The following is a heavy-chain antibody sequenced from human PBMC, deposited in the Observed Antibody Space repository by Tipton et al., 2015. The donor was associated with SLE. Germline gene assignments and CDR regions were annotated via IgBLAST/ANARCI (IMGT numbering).Heavy chain of an antibody. D-gene: IGHD6-13*01. CDR1: GGSISSGGYS. CDR2: IYHSGST. Sequence: TLSLTCAVSGGSISSGGYSWSWIRQPPGKGLEWIGYIYHSGSTYYNPSLKSRVTISVDRSKNQFSLKLSSVTAADTAVYYCARVSYSSSWVDYWGQGTLVTVPS. V-gene: IGHV4-30-2*01. J-gene: IGHJ4*02. CDR3: ARVSYSSSWVDY.